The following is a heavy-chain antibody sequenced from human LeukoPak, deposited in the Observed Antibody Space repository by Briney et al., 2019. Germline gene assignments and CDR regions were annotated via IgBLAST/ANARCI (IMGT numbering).Heavy chain of an antibody. V-gene: IGHV4-38-2*01. J-gene: IGHJ6*03. Sequence: MPSETMSLTCAVSGYSISSGYYWGWIRQPPGKGLEWIGSIYHSGSTNYNPSLKSRVTISVDTSKNQFSLKLSSVTAADTAVYYCARLARHYDSSGYYFGGGGYYYYMDVWGKGTTVTVSS. CDR1: GYSISSGYY. CDR2: IYHSGST. CDR3: ARLARHYDSSGYYFGGGGYYYYMDV. D-gene: IGHD3-22*01.